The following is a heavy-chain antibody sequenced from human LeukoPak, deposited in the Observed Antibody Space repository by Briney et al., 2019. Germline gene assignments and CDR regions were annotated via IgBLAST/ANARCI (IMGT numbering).Heavy chain of an antibody. J-gene: IGHJ4*02. D-gene: IGHD1-26*01. CDR3: ARVSLYSGSSGVDY. V-gene: IGHV1-2*02. CDR2: INPNSGGT. CDR1: GYTFTGYY. Sequence: ASVKVSCKASGYTFTGYYMHWVRQAPGQGLEWMGWINPNSGGTNYAQKFQGRVTMTRDTSISTAYMELSRLRSDDTAVYYCARVSLYSGSSGVDYWGQGTLVTVSS.